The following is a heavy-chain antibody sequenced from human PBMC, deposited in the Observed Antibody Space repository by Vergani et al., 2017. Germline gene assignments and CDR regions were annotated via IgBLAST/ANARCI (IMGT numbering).Heavy chain of an antibody. CDR2: ISGSGGST. J-gene: IGHJ4*02. V-gene: IGHV3-23*04. CDR3: AKVHLNYCSSTSCPLGY. Sequence: EVQLVESGGGLVQPGGSLRLSCAASGFTFSSYAMSWVRQAPGKGLEWVSAISGSGGSTYYADSVKGRFTISRDNSKNTLYLQMNSLRAEGTAVYYCAKVHLNYCSSTSCPLGYWGQGTLVTVSS. D-gene: IGHD2-2*01. CDR1: GFTFSSYA.